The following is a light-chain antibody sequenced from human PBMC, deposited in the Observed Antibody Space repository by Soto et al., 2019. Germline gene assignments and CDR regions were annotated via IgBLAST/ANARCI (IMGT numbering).Light chain of an antibody. J-gene: IGLJ3*02. CDR2: EVS. Sequence: QSVLTQPASVSGSPGQSITISCTGTSSDVGGYNYVSWYQQNPGKAPKLMIYEVSNRPSGVSNRFSGSKSGNTASLTISGLQAEDEADYYCSSYTSSITWVFGGGTKLTVL. CDR1: SSDVGGYNY. CDR3: SSYTSSITWV. V-gene: IGLV2-14*01.